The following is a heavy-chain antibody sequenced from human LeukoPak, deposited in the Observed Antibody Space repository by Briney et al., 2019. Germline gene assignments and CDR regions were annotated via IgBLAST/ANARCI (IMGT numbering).Heavy chain of an antibody. V-gene: IGHV1-18*01. Sequence: GASVKVSCKASGYTFTSYGISWVRQAPGQGLEWMGWISACNGNTNYAQKLQGRVTMTTDTSTSTAYMELSSLRSEDTAVYYCARGSEIQLWSSYFDYWGQGTLVTVSS. D-gene: IGHD5-18*01. CDR2: ISACNGNT. CDR3: ARGSEIQLWSSYFDY. CDR1: GYTFTSYG. J-gene: IGHJ4*02.